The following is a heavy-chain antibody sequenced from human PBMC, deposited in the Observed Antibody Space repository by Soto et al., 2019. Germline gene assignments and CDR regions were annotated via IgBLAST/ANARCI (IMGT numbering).Heavy chain of an antibody. CDR1: GFTFSSCA. D-gene: IGHD1-26*01. V-gene: IGHV3-23*01. CDR3: GKGRSYYYYYGVDV. CDR2: IIDSGAST. J-gene: IGHJ6*02. Sequence: EVHLLESGGALVQPGGSLRLSCAASGFTFSSCAMGWVRQAPGKGLEWVSDIIDSGASTYYADAVKGRFTISRDNSKSPLFLQMISLRAEDTAVYYCGKGRSYYYYYGVDVWGQGTTVTVSS.